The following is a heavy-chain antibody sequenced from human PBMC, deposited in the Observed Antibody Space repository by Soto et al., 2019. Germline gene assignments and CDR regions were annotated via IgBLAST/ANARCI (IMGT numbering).Heavy chain of an antibody. J-gene: IGHJ6*02. D-gene: IGHD6-6*01. V-gene: IGHV3-30*03. CDR2: ISYDGTDK. CDR3: ARVKAARPGSYYYYGMDV. Sequence: GGSLRLSCAASGFTFSDYGMHWVRQAPGKGLEWVTGISYDGTDKYYANSVKGRFTISRDNSKNTLSLQMNSLRPEDTAVYYCARVKAARPGSYYYYGMDVWGQGTTVTVSS. CDR1: GFTFSDYG.